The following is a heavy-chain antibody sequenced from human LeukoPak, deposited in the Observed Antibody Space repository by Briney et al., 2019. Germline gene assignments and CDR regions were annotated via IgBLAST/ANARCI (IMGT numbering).Heavy chain of an antibody. CDR3: ARSTGTITIFGVPRTFDI. Sequence: PSETLSLTCIVSGGSISNYYWSWIRQPPGKGLEWIGYIYSSGSINYNPSLASRVTISVDSSKNQFSLKLTSVTAADTAVYYCARSTGTITIFGVPRTFDIWGHGTTVTVSS. CDR2: IYSSGSI. J-gene: IGHJ3*02. D-gene: IGHD3-3*01. V-gene: IGHV4-59*01. CDR1: GGSISNYY.